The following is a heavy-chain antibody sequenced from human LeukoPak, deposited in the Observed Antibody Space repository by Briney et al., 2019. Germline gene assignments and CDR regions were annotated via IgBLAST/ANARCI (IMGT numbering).Heavy chain of an antibody. CDR1: GGSISSGRYY. V-gene: IGHV4-61*02. J-gene: IGHJ5*02. Sequence: SETLSLTCTVSGGSISSGRYYWSWIRQPAGKGLEWIGRIYTSGSTNYNPSLKSRVTISVDTSKNQFSLKLSSVTAADTAVYYCAREIVKGPVTTFTWGQGTLVTVSS. D-gene: IGHD4-17*01. CDR2: IYTSGST. CDR3: AREIVKGPVTTFT.